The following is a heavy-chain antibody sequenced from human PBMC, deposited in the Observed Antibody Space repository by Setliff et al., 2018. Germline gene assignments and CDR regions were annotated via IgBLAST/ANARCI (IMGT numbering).Heavy chain of an antibody. CDR2: INHSGST. J-gene: IGHJ4*01. D-gene: IGHD3-3*01. CDR3: RFWSVYYKNDY. V-gene: IGHV4-34*01. CDR1: GASFSGYY. Sequence: SETLSLTCTVYGASFSGYYWGWIRQPPGKGLEWIAEINHSGSTNYNPSLKSRVTISVDTSKNQFSLKLSSVTAADTAVYYCRFWSVYYKNDYWGQGTLVTVSS.